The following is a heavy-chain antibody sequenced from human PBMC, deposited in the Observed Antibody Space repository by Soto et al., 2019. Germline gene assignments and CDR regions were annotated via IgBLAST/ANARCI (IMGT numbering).Heavy chain of an antibody. CDR3: ARDSSGRHDY. D-gene: IGHD3-22*01. J-gene: IGHJ4*02. CDR1: GGSVRSGSYY. Sequence: SETLSLTCSVSGGSVRSGSYYWTWIRQPPGKGLEWIGYIYQSGTTNYNASLKSRVTISIDTSKNQFFLKLNSVTATDTAVYYCARDSSGRHDYWGQGTLVTVSS. V-gene: IGHV4-61*01. CDR2: IYQSGTT.